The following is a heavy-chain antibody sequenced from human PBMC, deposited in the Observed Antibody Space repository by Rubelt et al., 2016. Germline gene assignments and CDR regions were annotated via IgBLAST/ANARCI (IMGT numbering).Heavy chain of an antibody. J-gene: IGHJ4*02. Sequence: QVQLVQSGAEVKKPGASVKVSCKASGYTFTTYGINWVRPAPGQGLEWMGWSGAYNGNTNHAQKRRCGVTSTTATPTCTAYMGLRSLRSDDTAVYYCARCRRAGGAVAGTWDYWGQGTLVTVSS. CDR1: GYTFTTYG. D-gene: IGHD6-19*01. CDR2: SGAYNGNT. V-gene: IGHV1-18*01. CDR3: ARCRRAGGAVAGTWDY.